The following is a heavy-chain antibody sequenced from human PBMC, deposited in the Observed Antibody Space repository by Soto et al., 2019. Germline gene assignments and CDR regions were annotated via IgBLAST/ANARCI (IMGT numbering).Heavy chain of an antibody. Sequence: QVQLVQSGAEVKKPGSSVKVSCKASGGTFSSYAISWVRQAPGQGLEWMGGIIPIFGTANYAQKFQGRVTITADESTSTAYMGLSSLRSEDTAVYYCARSTSGYSYGYSYYYGMDVWGQGTTVTVSS. V-gene: IGHV1-69*12. D-gene: IGHD5-18*01. CDR2: IIPIFGTA. J-gene: IGHJ6*02. CDR3: ARSTSGYSYGYSYYYGMDV. CDR1: GGTFSSYA.